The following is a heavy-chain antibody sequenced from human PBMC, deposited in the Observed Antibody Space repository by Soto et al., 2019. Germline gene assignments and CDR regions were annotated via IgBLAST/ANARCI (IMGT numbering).Heavy chain of an antibody. CDR2: IYSGGAT. J-gene: IGHJ4*02. CDR3: ARDGTYNWV. V-gene: IGHV3-66*01. D-gene: IGHD1-1*01. Sequence: VQLVESGGGLVQPGGSLRLSCAASGFTVSNNYMMWVRQAPGKGLEWVSLIYSGGATYYADSVKGRFTISRDNSKNTLYLQMNSLRAEDTAVYYCARDGTYNWVGGQGILVTVSS. CDR1: GFTVSNNY.